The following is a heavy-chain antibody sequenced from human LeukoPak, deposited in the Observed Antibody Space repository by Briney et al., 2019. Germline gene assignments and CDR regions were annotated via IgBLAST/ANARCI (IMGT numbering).Heavy chain of an antibody. V-gene: IGHV1-2*02. CDR2: INPNSGGT. Sequence: ASVKVSCKASGYAFTGYYMHWVRQAPGQGLEWMGWINPNSGGTNYAQKFQGRVTMTRDTSISTAYMELSRLRSDDTAVYYCARDYDSSGHWDYWGQGTLVTVSS. CDR3: ARDYDSSGHWDY. J-gene: IGHJ4*02. D-gene: IGHD3-22*01. CDR1: GYAFTGYY.